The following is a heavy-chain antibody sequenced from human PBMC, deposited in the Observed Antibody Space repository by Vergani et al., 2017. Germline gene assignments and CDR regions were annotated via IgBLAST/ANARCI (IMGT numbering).Heavy chain of an antibody. Sequence: QVPLVPSGAAVKTPGASVTVSCTASGYTFTSYDINWVRQATGQGLEWMGWIIPIFGTANYAQKFQGRVTITADESTSTAYMELSSLRSEDTAVYYCALTAGQTYYYYYMDVWGKGTTVTVSS. CDR2: IIPIFGTA. J-gene: IGHJ6*03. V-gene: IGHV1-69*01. CDR3: ALTAGQTYYYYYMDV. D-gene: IGHD4/OR15-4a*01. CDR1: GYTFTSYD.